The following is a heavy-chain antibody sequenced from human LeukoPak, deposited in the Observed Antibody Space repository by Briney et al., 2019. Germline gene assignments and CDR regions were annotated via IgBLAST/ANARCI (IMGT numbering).Heavy chain of an antibody. J-gene: IGHJ4*02. CDR3: ASNYDSSGSDY. D-gene: IGHD3-22*01. V-gene: IGHV4-59*12. CDR1: GGSISSYY. CDR2: IYYSGST. Sequence: TSETLSLTCTVSGGSISSYYWSWIRQPPGKGLEWIGYIYYSGSTNYNPSLKSRVTISVDTSKNQFSLKLSSVTAADTAVYYCASNYDSSGSDYWGQGTLVTVSS.